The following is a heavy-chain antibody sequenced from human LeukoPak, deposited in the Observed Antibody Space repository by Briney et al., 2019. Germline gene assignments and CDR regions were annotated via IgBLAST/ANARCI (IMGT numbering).Heavy chain of an antibody. CDR3: AKGYCSSSSCPYYYYYYGMDV. V-gene: IGHV3-23*01. J-gene: IGHJ6*02. Sequence: GGSLRLSCAASGFTFSSYAMSWVRQAPGKGLEWVSPISGSGGSTYYADSVKGRFTISRDNSKNTLYLQMNSLRAEDTAVYYCAKGYCSSSSCPYYYYYYGMDVWGQGTTVTVSS. D-gene: IGHD2-2*01. CDR2: ISGSGGST. CDR1: GFTFSSYA.